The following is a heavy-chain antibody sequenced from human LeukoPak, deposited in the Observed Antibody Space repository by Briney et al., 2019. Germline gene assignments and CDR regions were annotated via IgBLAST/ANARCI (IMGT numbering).Heavy chain of an antibody. Sequence: PGESLKISCKGSGYSFISYWLSWVRQMPGKGLEWMGRIDPSDSYTNYSPYLRGHVTISTDKSISTAYLQWSGLKASDTAIYYCARYKGRGYSYYADWGQGTLVTVSS. D-gene: IGHD5-12*01. V-gene: IGHV5-10-1*01. J-gene: IGHJ4*02. CDR1: GYSFISYW. CDR3: ARYKGRGYSYYAD. CDR2: IDPSDSYT.